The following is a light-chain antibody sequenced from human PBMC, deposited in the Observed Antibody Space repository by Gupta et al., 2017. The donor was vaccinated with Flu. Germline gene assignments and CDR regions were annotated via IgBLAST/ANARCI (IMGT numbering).Light chain of an antibody. Sequence: EIVMTQSPLSLPVTPGEPAAVSCRSTQVLRNSNGLNYLEWYLQKPGQAPQLLIYLVSKRAFGVPDRFSGSGSGTDFTLRISRIEAEDVVIYYCIERLHTRRTFGQGTKVEIK. V-gene: IGKV2-28*01. J-gene: IGKJ1*01. CDR3: IERLHTRRT. CDR2: LVS. CDR1: QVLRNSNGLNY.